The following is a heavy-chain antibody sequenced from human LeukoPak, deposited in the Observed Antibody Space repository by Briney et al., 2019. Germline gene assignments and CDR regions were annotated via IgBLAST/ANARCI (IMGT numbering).Heavy chain of an antibody. Sequence: SETLSLTCTVSGGSISNYYWSWIRQPAGKGLEWLGHMYTSGRVNYNPSLESRVTMSMETSKNQFFLNLISVTAADTAVYYCAGHGSNWGHWFDPWGQGTLVTVSS. CDR1: GGSISNYY. CDR2: MYTSGRV. J-gene: IGHJ5*02. V-gene: IGHV4-4*07. CDR3: AGHGSNWGHWFDP. D-gene: IGHD6-13*01.